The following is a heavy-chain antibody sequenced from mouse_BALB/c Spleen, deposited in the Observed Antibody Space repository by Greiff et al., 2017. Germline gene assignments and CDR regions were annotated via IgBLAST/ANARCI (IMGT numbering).Heavy chain of an antibody. V-gene: IGHV5-17*02. CDR1: GFTFSSFG. CDR3: ARSDGYDRSWFAY. D-gene: IGHD2-2*01. Sequence: EVQRVESGGGLVQPGGSRKLSCAASGFTFSSFGMHWVRQAPEKGLEWVAYISSGSSTIYYADTVKGRFTISRDNPKNTLFLQMTSLRSEDTAMYYCARSDGYDRSWFAYWGQGTLVTVSA. CDR2: ISSGSSTI. J-gene: IGHJ3*01.